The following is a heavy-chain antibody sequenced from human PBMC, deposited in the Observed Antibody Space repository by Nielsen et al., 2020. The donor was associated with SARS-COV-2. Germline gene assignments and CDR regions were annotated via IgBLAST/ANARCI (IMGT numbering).Heavy chain of an antibody. D-gene: IGHD3-16*01. CDR3: ARGWGQADDY. J-gene: IGHJ4*02. CDR1: GRSFSGYY. CDR2: INHSGST. V-gene: IGHV4-34*01. Sequence: GSPRLSCAVYGRSFSGYYWSWIRQPPGKGLEWIGEINHSGSTNYNPSLKSRVTISVDTSKNQFSLKLSSVTAADTAVYYCARGWGQADDYWGQGTLVTVSS.